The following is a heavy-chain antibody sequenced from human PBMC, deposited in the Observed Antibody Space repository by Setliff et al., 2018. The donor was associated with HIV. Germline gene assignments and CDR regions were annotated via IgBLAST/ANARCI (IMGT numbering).Heavy chain of an antibody. CDR3: ARIRAGVPLTAFDI. J-gene: IGHJ3*02. V-gene: IGHV1-18*01. CDR2: ISSYSDNK. D-gene: IGHD3-10*01. Sequence: ASVKVPCKASGYTFSNFAIGWLRQAPGQGLEWMGWISSYSDNKFNQRSPQGGVTMTTNTASTTSYMGLRGLGSDDTAMYYCARIRAGVPLTAFDIWAQGTMVTVSS. CDR1: GYTFSNFA.